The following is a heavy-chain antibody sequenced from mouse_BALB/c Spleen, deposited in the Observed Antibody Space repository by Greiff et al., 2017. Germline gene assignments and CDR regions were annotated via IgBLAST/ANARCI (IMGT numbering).Heavy chain of an antibody. J-gene: IGHJ3*01. V-gene: IGHV1-7*01. Sequence: QVHVKQSGAELAKPGASVKMSCKASGYTFTSYWMHWVKQRPGQGLEWIGYINPSTGYTEYNQKFKDKATLTADKSSSTAYMQLSSLTSEDSAVYYCARKWYDQAWFAYWGQGTLVTVSA. D-gene: IGHD2-14*01. CDR1: GYTFTSYW. CDR2: INPSTGYT. CDR3: ARKWYDQAWFAY.